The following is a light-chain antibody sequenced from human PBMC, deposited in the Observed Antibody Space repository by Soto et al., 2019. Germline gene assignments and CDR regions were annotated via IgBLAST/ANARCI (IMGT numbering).Light chain of an antibody. V-gene: IGKV3-20*01. CDR2: GAS. J-gene: IGKJ4*01. CDR3: QQFVSSPLT. Sequence: EILLTQSPGTLSLSPGERATLSCRASQSVNSNYLAWYQQKPGQAPRLLIYGASSRATGIPDRFSGSGSGTDFTLTISRLEPEDFAVYFCQQFVSSPLTFGGGTKVDNK. CDR1: QSVNSNY.